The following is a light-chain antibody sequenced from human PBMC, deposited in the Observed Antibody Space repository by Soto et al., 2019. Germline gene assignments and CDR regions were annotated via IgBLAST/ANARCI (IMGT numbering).Light chain of an antibody. CDR2: RGS. CDR3: QDYGTSAPWT. Sequence: EVVLTQSPGTLSLSPGERATLSCRASQNIRGNELAWYQQKPGQAPRLLIYRGSTRATGIPDRFSGRGSGTDSPPTISRLQPEDFAVYYCQDYGTSAPWTFGQGTKVEIK. V-gene: IGKV3-20*01. CDR1: QNIRGNE. J-gene: IGKJ1*01.